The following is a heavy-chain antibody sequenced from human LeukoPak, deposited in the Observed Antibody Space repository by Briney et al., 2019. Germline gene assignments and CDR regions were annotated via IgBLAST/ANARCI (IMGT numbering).Heavy chain of an antibody. V-gene: IGHV3-30*03. Sequence: GGSLRLSCAASGFTFSSYGMHWVRQAPGKGLEWEAVISYDGSNKYYADSVKGRFTISRDNSKNTLYLQMNSLRAEDTAVYYCARDAIAVAGPFDYWGQGTLVTVSS. CDR2: ISYDGSNK. CDR1: GFTFSSYG. D-gene: IGHD6-19*01. J-gene: IGHJ4*02. CDR3: ARDAIAVAGPFDY.